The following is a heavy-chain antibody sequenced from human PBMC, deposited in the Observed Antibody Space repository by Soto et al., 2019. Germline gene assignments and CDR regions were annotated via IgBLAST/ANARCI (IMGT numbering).Heavy chain of an antibody. J-gene: IGHJ4*02. CDR1: GGTFSSYT. D-gene: IGHD2-15*01. V-gene: IGHV1-69*02. CDR3: ARVGYCSGGSCYYFDY. CDR2: IIPILGIA. Sequence: GVSVKFSCKASGGTFSSYTISWVREAPVQGLEWMGRIIPILGIANYAQKFQGRVTITADKSTSTAYMELSSLRSEDTAVYYCARVGYCSGGSCYYFDYWGQGTLVTVS.